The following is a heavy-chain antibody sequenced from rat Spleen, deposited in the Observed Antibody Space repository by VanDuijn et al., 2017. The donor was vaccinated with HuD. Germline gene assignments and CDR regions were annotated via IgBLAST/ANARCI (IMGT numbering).Heavy chain of an antibody. CDR3: VRANRESYAHFDY. CDR1: GFSLTNYH. D-gene: IGHD1-12*01. J-gene: IGHJ2*01. CDR2: IWTGGTT. V-gene: IGHV2-30*01. Sequence: QVQLKESGPGLVQPSQTLSLTCTVSGFSLTNYHVGWVRQSPGKGLEWMGVIWTGGTTAYHSSFNSRLSVSRDISKRQVFLRMNSLQTEDTATYYCVRANRESYAHFDYWGQGVVVTVSS.